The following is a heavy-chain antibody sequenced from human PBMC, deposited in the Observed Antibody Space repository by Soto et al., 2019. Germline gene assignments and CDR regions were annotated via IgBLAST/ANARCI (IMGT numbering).Heavy chain of an antibody. CDR3: AREACSSTSCYFWFDP. Sequence: ASVKVSCKASGYTFTGYYMHWVRQAPGQGLEWMGWINPNSGGTNYAQKFQGWVTMTRDTSISTAYMELSRLRSDDTAVYYCAREACSSTSCYFWFDPWGQGTLVTVSS. CDR2: INPNSGGT. V-gene: IGHV1-2*04. J-gene: IGHJ5*02. CDR1: GYTFTGYY. D-gene: IGHD2-2*01.